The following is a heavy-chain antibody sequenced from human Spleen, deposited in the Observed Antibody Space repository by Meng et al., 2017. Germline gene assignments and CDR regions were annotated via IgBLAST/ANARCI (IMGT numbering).Heavy chain of an antibody. V-gene: IGHV4-34*01. D-gene: IGHD4-11*01. Sequence: QVQLQQWCGGLLKPSGTLSLTCVVSGGSFSDYYWSWIRQPPGKGLEWIGEINHSGSTNYNPSLESRATISVDTSQNNLSLKLSSVTAADSAVYYCARGPTTMAHDFDYWGQGTLVTVSS. CDR2: INHSGST. CDR1: GGSFSDYY. CDR3: ARGPTTMAHDFDY. J-gene: IGHJ4*02.